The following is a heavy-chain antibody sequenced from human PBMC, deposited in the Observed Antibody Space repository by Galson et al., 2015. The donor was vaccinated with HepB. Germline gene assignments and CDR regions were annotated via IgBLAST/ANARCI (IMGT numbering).Heavy chain of an antibody. D-gene: IGHD6-19*01. CDR3: ARTARNEYSSGWYGAFDI. CDR2: IDWDDDR. J-gene: IGHJ3*02. CDR1: GFSLSTSGMR. Sequence: PALVKPTPTLTLTCTFSGFSLSTSGMRVSWIRQPPGKALEWLARIDWDDDRFYSTSLKTRLTISKDTSKNQVVLTMTNMDPVDTATYYCARTARNEYSSGWYGAFDIWGQGTMVTVSS. V-gene: IGHV2-70*04.